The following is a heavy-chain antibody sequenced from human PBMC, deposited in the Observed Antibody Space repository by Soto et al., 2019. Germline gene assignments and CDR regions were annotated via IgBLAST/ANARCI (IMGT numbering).Heavy chain of an antibody. J-gene: IGHJ4*02. V-gene: IGHV1-18*01. Sequence: QVQLVQSGAEVKKPGASVKVSYKASGYTFTSYGISWVRQAPGQGLEWMGWISAYNGNTNYAQKLQGRVTMTTDTYTSTAYMELKSVRSEDTAVYYCARDGDLHSYYFDYWGQGTLVTVSS. D-gene: IGHD4-17*01. CDR3: ARDGDLHSYYFDY. CDR2: ISAYNGNT. CDR1: GYTFTSYG.